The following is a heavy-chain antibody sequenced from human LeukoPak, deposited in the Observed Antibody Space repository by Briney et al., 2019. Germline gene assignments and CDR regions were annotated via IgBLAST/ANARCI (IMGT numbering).Heavy chain of an antibody. D-gene: IGHD6-19*01. CDR3: ASRHIAVAGTTIDY. V-gene: IGHV3-30-3*01. CDR1: GFTFSSYA. Sequence: GGSLRLSCAASGFTFSSYAMHWVRQAPGKGLEWVAVISYDGSNKYYADSVKGRFTISRDNSKNTLYLQMNGLRAEDTAVYYCASRHIAVAGTTIDYWGQGTLVTVSS. J-gene: IGHJ4*02. CDR2: ISYDGSNK.